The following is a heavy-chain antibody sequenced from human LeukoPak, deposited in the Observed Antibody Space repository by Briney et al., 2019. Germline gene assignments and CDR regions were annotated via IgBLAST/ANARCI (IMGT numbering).Heavy chain of an antibody. Sequence: ASVTVSCKASGYTFTGYYMHWVRQAPGQGLELMGWINPNSGGTNYAQKFQGRVTMTGDPSISTAYVELSRLRSDDTAVYYCSTVGPVWFGELFAWGQGTLVTVSS. CDR3: STVGPVWFGELFA. CDR1: GYTFTGYY. D-gene: IGHD3-10*01. CDR2: INPNSGGT. J-gene: IGHJ5*02. V-gene: IGHV1-2*02.